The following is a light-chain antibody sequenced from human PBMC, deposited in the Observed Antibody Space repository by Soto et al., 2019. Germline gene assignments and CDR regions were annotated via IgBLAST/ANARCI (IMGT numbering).Light chain of an antibody. CDR1: QRVTNNY. Sequence: EIVLTQSPGTLSLSPGERATLSCRASQRVTNNYLDWFQQKPGQAPRLLIYDASIRADGIPDRFSGSGSETDFTLTISRLEPEDSAVYYCQQCSFSPRTFGQGTKVEIK. J-gene: IGKJ1*01. CDR3: QQCSFSPRT. CDR2: DAS. V-gene: IGKV3-20*01.